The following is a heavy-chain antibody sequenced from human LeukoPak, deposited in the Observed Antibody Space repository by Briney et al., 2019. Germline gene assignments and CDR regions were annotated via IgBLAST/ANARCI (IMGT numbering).Heavy chain of an antibody. CDR2: IYTRGNT. Sequence: SETLSLTCTVSGGSISSYSYYWSWIRQPAGKGLEWIGRIYTRGNTNYNPSLKSRVTISIDTSKNQFSLKLSSVTAADTAVYYCASANYYYYYYMDVWGKGTTVTVSS. J-gene: IGHJ6*03. CDR1: GGSISSYSYY. V-gene: IGHV4-61*02. CDR3: ASANYYYYYYMDV.